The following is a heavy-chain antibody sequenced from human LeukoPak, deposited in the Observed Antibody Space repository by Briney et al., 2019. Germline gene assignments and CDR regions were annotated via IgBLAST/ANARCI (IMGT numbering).Heavy chain of an antibody. CDR3: ARGGWLPDY. Sequence: GGSLRLXCAASGFTFSRYWMSWVRQAPGKGLEWVANIKQDGSEKYYVDSVKGRFTISRDNAKNSLYLQMNSLRAGDTAVYYCARGGWLPDYWGQGTLVTVSS. CDR2: IKQDGSEK. D-gene: IGHD3-22*01. CDR1: GFTFSRYW. V-gene: IGHV3-7*01. J-gene: IGHJ4*02.